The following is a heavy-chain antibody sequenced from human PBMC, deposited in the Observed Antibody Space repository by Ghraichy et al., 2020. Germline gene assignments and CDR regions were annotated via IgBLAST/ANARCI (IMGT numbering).Heavy chain of an antibody. CDR2: ISGSGGST. CDR3: ARSTGYRSGSPHGYFDL. CDR1: GFTFSSYA. D-gene: IGHD6-19*01. Sequence: GGSLRLSCAASGFTFSSYAMSWVRQAPGKGLEWVSAISGSGGSTYYADSVKGRFTISRDNSKNTLYLQMNSLTAEDTAVYYCARSTGYRSGSPHGYFDLWGRGTLVTVSS. V-gene: IGHV3-23*01. J-gene: IGHJ2*01.